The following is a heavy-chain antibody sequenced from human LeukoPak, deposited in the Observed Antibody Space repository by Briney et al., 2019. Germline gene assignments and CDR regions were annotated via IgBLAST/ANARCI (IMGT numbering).Heavy chain of an antibody. CDR3: ARGAYYYGSGSANDAFDI. D-gene: IGHD3-10*01. CDR1: GGSISSNSYY. CDR2: IYTSGST. Sequence: SETLSLTCAVSGGSISSNSYYWGWIRQPPGKGLEWIGRIYTSGSTNYNPSLKSRVTMSVDTSKNQFSLKLSSVTAADTAVYYCARGAYYYGSGSANDAFDIWGQGTMVTVSS. V-gene: IGHV4-39*07. J-gene: IGHJ3*02.